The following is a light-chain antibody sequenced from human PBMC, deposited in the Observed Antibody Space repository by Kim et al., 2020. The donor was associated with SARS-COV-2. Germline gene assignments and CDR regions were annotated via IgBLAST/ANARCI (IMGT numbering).Light chain of an antibody. CDR2: DVY. CDR1: RSDVGAYNF. Sequence: GQSVTTSCTGTRSDVGAYNFVSWYQQHPDKAPKLMIYDVYKRPSGISDRFSGAKSDNTASLTISGLQPEDEADYYCSAYTLTSTILFGGGTKVTVL. CDR3: SAYTLTSTIL. V-gene: IGLV2-14*03. J-gene: IGLJ2*01.